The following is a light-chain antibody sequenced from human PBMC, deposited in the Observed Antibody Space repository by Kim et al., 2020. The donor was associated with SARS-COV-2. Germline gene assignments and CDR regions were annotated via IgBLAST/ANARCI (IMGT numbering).Light chain of an antibody. CDR2: GAS. V-gene: IGKV3-15*01. CDR1: ETVSNN. Sequence: EIVMTQSPATLSVSHGERATLFCRASETVSNNLAWYQQKPGQAPRLLIYGASMRATGVPARFSGGGSGTDFTLTISSLQSEDCGLYFCQQYNSWPTFGQGTKLEIQ. J-gene: IGKJ2*01. CDR3: QQYNSWPT.